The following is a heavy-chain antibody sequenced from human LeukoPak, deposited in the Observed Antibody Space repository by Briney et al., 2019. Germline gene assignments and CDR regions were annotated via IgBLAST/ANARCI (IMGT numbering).Heavy chain of an antibody. J-gene: IGHJ4*02. CDR3: AKGSGLFDY. D-gene: IGHD3-3*01. Sequence: GGSLRLSCAASGFTFSDYAMSWVRQAPGKGLQWVSLISGTGGSTSYVDSVKGRFTISRDNSKNTLYLQMNSLRAEDTAVYYCAKGSGLFDYWGQGTLVTVSS. V-gene: IGHV3-23*01. CDR1: GFTFSDYA. CDR2: ISGTGGST.